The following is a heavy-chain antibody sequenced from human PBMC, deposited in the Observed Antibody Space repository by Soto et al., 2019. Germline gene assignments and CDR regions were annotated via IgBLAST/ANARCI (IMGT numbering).Heavy chain of an antibody. D-gene: IGHD6-19*01. J-gene: IGHJ5*02. CDR2: ISGSGGST. Sequence: EVQLLDSGGGLVQTGGSLRLSCAASGFTFSSYAMTWVRQAPGKGLEWVSGISGSGGSTYYADSVKGRFTISRDNSKNTLYLQMNSLRAEYTAVYYCAKEGPYSSGWYWFDPWGQGTLVTVSS. CDR3: AKEGPYSSGWYWFDP. CDR1: GFTFSSYA. V-gene: IGHV3-23*01.